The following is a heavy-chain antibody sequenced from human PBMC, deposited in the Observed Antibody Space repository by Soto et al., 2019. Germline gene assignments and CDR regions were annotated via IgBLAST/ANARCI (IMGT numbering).Heavy chain of an antibody. Sequence: SETLSLTCTVSGGSISSGGYYWSWIRQHPGKGLEWIGYIYYSGSTYYNPSLKSRVTISVDTSKNQFSLKLSSVTAADTAVYYCARDVASGEFFDYWGQGTLVTVSS. CDR2: IYYSGST. J-gene: IGHJ4*02. CDR1: GGSISSGGYY. D-gene: IGHD3-16*01. V-gene: IGHV4-31*03. CDR3: ARDVASGEFFDY.